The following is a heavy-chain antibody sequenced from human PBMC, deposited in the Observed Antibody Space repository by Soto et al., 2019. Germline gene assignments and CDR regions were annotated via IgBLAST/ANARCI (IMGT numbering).Heavy chain of an antibody. CDR1: GFSFDDYA. Sequence: EVQLVESGGGLVQPGRYLRLSCAASGFSFDDYAFHWVRQAPGRGLEWVSGISWNSGDIGYADAVKGRFTISRDNAKNSLYLQMNSLRDEDTALYYCAKEGDGLDVWGQGTTVTVAS. CDR3: AKEGDGLDV. V-gene: IGHV3-9*01. CDR2: ISWNSGDI. J-gene: IGHJ6*02.